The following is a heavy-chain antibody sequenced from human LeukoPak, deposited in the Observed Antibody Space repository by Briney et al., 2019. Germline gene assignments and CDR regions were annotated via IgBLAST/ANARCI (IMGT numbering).Heavy chain of an antibody. V-gene: IGHV4-30-2*01. CDR1: GGSISSGGYS. CDR2: IYQSGST. CDR3: GRGGIAAAASGVDY. D-gene: IGHD6-13*01. J-gene: IGHJ4*02. Sequence: TSETLSLTCVVTGGSISSGGYSWSWIRQPPGKGLEWIGYIYQSGSTHYNPSLESRVTISVDRSKNQFSLKLSSVTAADTAVYYCGRGGIAAAASGVDYWGQGTLVTVSS.